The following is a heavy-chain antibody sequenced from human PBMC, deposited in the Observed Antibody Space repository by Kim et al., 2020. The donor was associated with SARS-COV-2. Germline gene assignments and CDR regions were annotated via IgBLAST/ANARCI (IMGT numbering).Heavy chain of an antibody. V-gene: IGHV1-69*01. Sequence: LGTANYAQKFQGRVTITADESTSTAYMELSSLRSEDTAVYYCARIYGMDVWGQGTTVTVSS. CDR2: LGTA. J-gene: IGHJ6*02. CDR3: ARIYGMDV.